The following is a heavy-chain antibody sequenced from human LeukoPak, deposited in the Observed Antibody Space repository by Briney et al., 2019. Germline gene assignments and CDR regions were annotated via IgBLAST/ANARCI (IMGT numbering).Heavy chain of an antibody. CDR1: GGSVSSGSYY. CDR3: ARSPYSSSWHHPAPFDY. D-gene: IGHD6-13*01. CDR2: IYYSGST. Sequence: SETLSLTCIVSGGSVSSGSYYWSWIRQPPGKGLEWIGYIYYSGSTNYNPSLKSRVTISVETSNNLFSLKLSSVTAADTAVYYCARSPYSSSWHHPAPFDYWGQGTLVTVSS. J-gene: IGHJ4*02. V-gene: IGHV4-61*01.